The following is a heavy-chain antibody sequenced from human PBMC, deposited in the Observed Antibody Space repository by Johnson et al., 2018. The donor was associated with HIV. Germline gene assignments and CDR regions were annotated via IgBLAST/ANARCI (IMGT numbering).Heavy chain of an antibody. CDR2: ISYDGSNK. Sequence: VQLVASGGGVVQPGRSLRLSCAASGFTFSSYAMHWVRQAPGKGLEWVAVISYDGSNKYYADSVKGRFTISRDNSKNTLYLQMNSLRAEDTAVYYCASKAAGTMHAFDIWGQGTMVTVSS. CDR3: ASKAAGTMHAFDI. D-gene: IGHD6-13*01. J-gene: IGHJ3*02. V-gene: IGHV3-30*04. CDR1: GFTFSSYA.